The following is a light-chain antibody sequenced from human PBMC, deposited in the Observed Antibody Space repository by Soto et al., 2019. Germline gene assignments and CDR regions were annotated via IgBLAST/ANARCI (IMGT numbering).Light chain of an antibody. V-gene: IGKV3-20*01. CDR1: QSISGSY. CDR2: GAS. J-gene: IGKJ1*01. Sequence: EIVLTQSPGTLSLSPGERATLSCRASQSISGSYLAWYQQKPGQAPWLLIYGASGRATGIPDRFSGSGSGTDFALTISRLEPEDFAVYYCQQYGSSPRTFGQGTKVEIK. CDR3: QQYGSSPRT.